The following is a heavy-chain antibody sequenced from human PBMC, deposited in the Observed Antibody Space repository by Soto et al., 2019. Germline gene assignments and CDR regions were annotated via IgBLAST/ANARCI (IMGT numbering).Heavy chain of an antibody. Sequence: SETLSLTCAVSGYSISSGYYWGWIWQPPGKGLEWIGSIYHSGSTYYNPSLKSRVTISVDTSKNQFSLKLSSVTAADTAVYYCARETPFFDYWGQGPRSPSPQ. CDR2: IYHSGST. CDR3: ARETPFFDY. J-gene: IGHJ4*02. V-gene: IGHV4-38-2*02. CDR1: GYSISSGYY.